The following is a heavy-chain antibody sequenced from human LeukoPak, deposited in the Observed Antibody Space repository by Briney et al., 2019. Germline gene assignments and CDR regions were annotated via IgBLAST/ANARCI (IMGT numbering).Heavy chain of an antibody. J-gene: IGHJ4*02. D-gene: IGHD1-26*01. CDR2: IKSKTDGGTT. V-gene: IGHV3-15*07. CDR1: GFIFSNYG. Sequence: PGGSLRLSCAASGFIFSNYGMNWVRQAPGKGLEWVGRIKSKTDGGTTDYAAPVKGRFTISRDDSKNTLYLQMNSLKTEDTAVYYCTTDLSQWELSHWGQGTLVTVSS. CDR3: TTDLSQWELSH.